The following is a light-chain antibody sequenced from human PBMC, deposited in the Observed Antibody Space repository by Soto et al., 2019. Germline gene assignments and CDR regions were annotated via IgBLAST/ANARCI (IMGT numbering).Light chain of an antibody. CDR1: SSDVGAYKY. CDR3: TSYVGSNIWV. Sequence: QSALTQPPSASGSPGQSVTISCTGTSSDVGAYKYVSWYQQYPGKAPKLMIYEVSKRPSGVPDRFSGSKSGNTASLTVSGLKADEEADYYFTSYVGSNIWVFGGGTKLTVL. J-gene: IGLJ3*02. V-gene: IGLV2-8*01. CDR2: EVS.